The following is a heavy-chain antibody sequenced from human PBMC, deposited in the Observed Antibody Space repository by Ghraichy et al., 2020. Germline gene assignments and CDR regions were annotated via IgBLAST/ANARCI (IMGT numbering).Heavy chain of an antibody. CDR1: GGSISSYY. V-gene: IGHV4-4*09. J-gene: IGHJ6*02. D-gene: IGHD4-17*01. Sequence: SQTLSLTCTVSGGSISSYYWSWIRQPPGKGLEWIGYIYTSGSTNYNPSLKSRVTISVDTSKNQFSLKLSSVTAADTAVYYCARHGGYGDYAGYYGMDVWGQGTTVTVSS. CDR2: IYTSGST. CDR3: ARHGGYGDYAGYYGMDV.